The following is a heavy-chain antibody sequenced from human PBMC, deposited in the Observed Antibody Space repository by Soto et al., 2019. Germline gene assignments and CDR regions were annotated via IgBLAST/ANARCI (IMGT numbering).Heavy chain of an antibody. CDR2: ITSSGTTI. D-gene: IGHD6-6*01. V-gene: IGHV3-48*02. CDR1: GFTFSVYT. CDR3: ERDGYSTSSDWPWFDP. Sequence: EAQLVESGGGLVQPGGSLRLSCAASGFTFSVYTMHWVRQSPGKGLEWISSITSSGTTISYADSVKGRFTISRDNAKSSLFLQMDTLRDEDTAVYYCERDGYSTSSDWPWFDPWGQGTLVTVSS. J-gene: IGHJ5*02.